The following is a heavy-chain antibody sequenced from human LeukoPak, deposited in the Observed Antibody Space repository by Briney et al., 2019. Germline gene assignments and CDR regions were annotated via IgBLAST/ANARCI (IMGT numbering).Heavy chain of an antibody. V-gene: IGHV3-64*04. CDR2: ISSNGGST. CDR3: AKGPSDIVVSYYGMDV. J-gene: IGHJ6*02. CDR1: GFTFSSYA. D-gene: IGHD5-12*01. Sequence: GGSLRLSCSASGFTFSSYAMHWVRQAPGKGLEYVSAISSNGGSTYYAASVKGRFTISRDNSKNTLYLQMNSLRAEDTAVYYCAKGPSDIVVSYYGMDVWGQGTTVTVSS.